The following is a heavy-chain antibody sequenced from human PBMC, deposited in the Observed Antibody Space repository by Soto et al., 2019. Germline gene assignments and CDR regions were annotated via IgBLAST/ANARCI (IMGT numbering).Heavy chain of an antibody. D-gene: IGHD3-10*01. CDR1: GFTFSSYA. V-gene: IGHV3-23*01. CDR2: ISGSGGST. Sequence: GGSLRLSCAASGFTFSSYAMSWVRQAPGKGLEWVSAISGSGGSTYYADSVKGRFTISRDNSKNTLYLQMNSLRAGDTAVYYWAKSGYYYGSGSYYRERHNWFDPWGQGTLVTVSS. CDR3: AKSGYYYGSGSYYRERHNWFDP. J-gene: IGHJ5*02.